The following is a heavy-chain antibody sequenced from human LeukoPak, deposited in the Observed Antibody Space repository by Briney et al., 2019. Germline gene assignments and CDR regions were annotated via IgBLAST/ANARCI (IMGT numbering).Heavy chain of an antibody. J-gene: IGHJ6*02. CDR2: IYTSGST. CDR1: SGSISDYY. CDR3: ARGSRLYYYYGMDV. V-gene: IGHV4-4*07. Sequence: SDTLSLTCTVSSGSISDYYWSWIRQPAGKGLEWIGRIYTSGSTNYNPSLKSRVTMSVDTSKNQFSLKLSSVTAADTAVYYCARGSRLYYYYGMDVWGQGTTVTVPS. D-gene: IGHD1-1*01.